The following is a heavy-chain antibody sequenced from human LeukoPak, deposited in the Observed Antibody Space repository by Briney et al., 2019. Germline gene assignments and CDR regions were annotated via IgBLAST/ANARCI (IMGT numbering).Heavy chain of an antibody. CDR1: GGSISTSNWY. D-gene: IGHD6-19*01. J-gene: IGHJ3*01. V-gene: IGHV4-39*01. CDR3: ATLRRIAVGAFDV. Sequence: SEALSLTCTVSGGSISTSNWYWVWIRQPPGKGLEWIGSIYYIRETFYNPSLKSRVAISVDTSRNQFSLMLGSVTAADTAVYYCATLRRIAVGAFDVWGQGTMVTVSS. CDR2: IYYIRET.